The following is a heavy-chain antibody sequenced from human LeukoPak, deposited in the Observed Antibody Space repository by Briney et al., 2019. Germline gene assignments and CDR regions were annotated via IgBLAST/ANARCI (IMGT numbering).Heavy chain of an antibody. J-gene: IGHJ4*02. Sequence: PPGGSLRLSCAASGFTFSSYGMNWVRQAPGKGLEWVSAISGSGGSTYYADSVKGRFTISRDNSKNTLYLQMNSLRAEDTAVYYCAKDGYPSVGCTNGVCYTYFDYWGQGTLVTVSS. CDR1: GFTFSSYG. CDR3: AKDGYPSVGCTNGVCYTYFDY. D-gene: IGHD2-8*01. CDR2: ISGSGGST. V-gene: IGHV3-23*01.